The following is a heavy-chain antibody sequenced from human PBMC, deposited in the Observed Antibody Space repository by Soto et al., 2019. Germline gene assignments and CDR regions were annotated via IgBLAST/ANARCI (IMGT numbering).Heavy chain of an antibody. CDR3: ARRGITMVRGRLNWFDP. Sequence: SWTLSLTCAVYGGSFSSYYWSWILQPPGKGLEWIGEINHSGSTNYNPSLKSRVTISVDTSKDQFSLKLSSVTAADTAVYYCARRGITMVRGRLNWFDPWGQGTLVTVSS. D-gene: IGHD3-10*01. J-gene: IGHJ5*02. CDR1: GGSFSSYY. CDR2: INHSGST. V-gene: IGHV4-34*01.